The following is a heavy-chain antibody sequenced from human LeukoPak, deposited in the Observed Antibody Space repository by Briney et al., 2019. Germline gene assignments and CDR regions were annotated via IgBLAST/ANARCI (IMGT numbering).Heavy chain of an antibody. D-gene: IGHD3-9*01. J-gene: IGHJ5*02. CDR1: GYTFTGYY. CDR2: INPNSGGT. V-gene: IGHV1-2*02. Sequence: GASVKVSFKASGYTFTGYYMHWVRQAPGQGLEWMGWINPNSGGTSYAQKFQGRVTMTRDTSVSTAYMELSRLRSDDTAVYYCARMSDILTGHYPQWFDPWGQGALVTVSS. CDR3: ARMSDILTGHYPQWFDP.